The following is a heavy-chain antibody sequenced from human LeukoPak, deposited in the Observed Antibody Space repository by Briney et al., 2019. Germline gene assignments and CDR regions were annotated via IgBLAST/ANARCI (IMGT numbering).Heavy chain of an antibody. V-gene: IGHV1-69*05. J-gene: IGHJ4*02. CDR3: ARDGHYSSSWYYFDY. Sequence: GASVMVSCKASGSTFNRYTFSWVRQAPGQGLEWMGGIIPIFGTANYAQKFQGRVTITTDESTSTAYMELSSLRSEDTAVYYCARDGHYSSSWYYFDYWGQGTLVTVSS. D-gene: IGHD6-13*01. CDR1: GSTFNRYT. CDR2: IIPIFGTA.